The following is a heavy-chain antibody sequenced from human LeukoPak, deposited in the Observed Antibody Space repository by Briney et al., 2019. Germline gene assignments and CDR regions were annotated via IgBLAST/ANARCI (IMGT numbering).Heavy chain of an antibody. D-gene: IGHD4-17*01. Sequence: GGSLRLSCAASGFSVSSYSMNWVRQAPGKGLEWLSYITSSSRIYYTDSMKGRVTISRDNAMNSLYLQMNSLRDEDTAVYYCARDRGSGDYGAYFDYWGQGTLVTVSS. J-gene: IGHJ4*02. CDR1: GFSVSSYS. CDR3: ARDRGSGDYGAYFDY. CDR2: ITSSSRI. V-gene: IGHV3-48*02.